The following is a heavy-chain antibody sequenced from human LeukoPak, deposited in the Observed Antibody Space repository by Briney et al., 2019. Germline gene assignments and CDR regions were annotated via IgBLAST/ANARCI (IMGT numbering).Heavy chain of an antibody. D-gene: IGHD1-7*01. CDR1: GDSIISGGYH. CDR2: TYYSGST. V-gene: IGHV4-31*03. CDR3: ARSRYDWNYVPDY. J-gene: IGHJ4*02. Sequence: SQTLSLTCTVSGDSIISGGYHWSWVRQHPVKGLEWIGYTYYSGSTYYNPSLKSRITISVDTSKNQFPLKLSSVTAADTAVYYCARSRYDWNYVPDYWGQGTLVTVSS.